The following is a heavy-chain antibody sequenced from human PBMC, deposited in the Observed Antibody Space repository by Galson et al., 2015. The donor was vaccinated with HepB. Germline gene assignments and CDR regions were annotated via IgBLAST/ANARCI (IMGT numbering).Heavy chain of an antibody. CDR2: INPNSGGT. CDR1: GYTFTGYY. J-gene: IGHJ3*02. D-gene: IGHD3-10*01. Sequence: SVKVSCKASGYTFTGYYLHWVRQAPGQGLEWMGRINPNSGGTNYAQKFQDRVTMTSDTSISTAYMELSRLRSDDTVVYYCAREPYYGSGSAYSFDIWGQGTMVTVSS. V-gene: IGHV1-2*05. CDR3: AREPYYGSGSAYSFDI.